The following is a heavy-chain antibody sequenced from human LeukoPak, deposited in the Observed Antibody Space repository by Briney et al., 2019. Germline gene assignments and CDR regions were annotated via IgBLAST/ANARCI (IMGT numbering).Heavy chain of an antibody. J-gene: IGHJ4*02. V-gene: IGHV3-23*01. CDR2: ISGSGGST. Sequence: GGSLRLSCAASGFTFSSYAMSWVRQAPGKGLEWVSAISGSGGSTYYADSVKGRFTISRDNSKNTLYLQMNSLRAEDTAVYYCAKDQAKGHGGYYDYVWGSYRLLGQLDYWGQGTLVTVSS. CDR3: AKDQAKGHGGYYDYVWGSYRLLGQLDY. CDR1: GFTFSSYA. D-gene: IGHD3-16*02.